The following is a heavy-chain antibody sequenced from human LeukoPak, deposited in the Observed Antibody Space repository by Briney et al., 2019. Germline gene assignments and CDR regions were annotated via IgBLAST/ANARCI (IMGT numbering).Heavy chain of an antibody. CDR3: ARDSGALIAAAGTCLDY. D-gene: IGHD6-13*01. Sequence: PGGSLRLSCAASGFTFSSYAMHWVRQAPGKGLEWVAVISYDGSNKYYADSVKGRFTISRDNSMNTLYLQMNSLRAEDTAVYYCARDSGALIAAAGTCLDYWGQGTLVTVSS. J-gene: IGHJ4*02. CDR2: ISYDGSNK. CDR1: GFTFSSYA. V-gene: IGHV3-30-3*01.